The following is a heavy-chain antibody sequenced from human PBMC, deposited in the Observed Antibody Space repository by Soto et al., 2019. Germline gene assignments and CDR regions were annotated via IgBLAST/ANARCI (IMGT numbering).Heavy chain of an antibody. J-gene: IGHJ6*02. V-gene: IGHV4-59*01. D-gene: IGHD3-10*01. Sequence: SESLSPTCTVSGGSISSYYWTWIRQPPGKGLEWIGYTLYSGSTNYKPSLQTRVTISQDTSKNQFYLKLTSVTAADTAVYYCAKGPRGDGCTTYYYYGLDVWGQGTTVTVSS. CDR2: TLYSGST. CDR1: GGSISSYY. CDR3: AKGPRGDGCTTYYYYGLDV.